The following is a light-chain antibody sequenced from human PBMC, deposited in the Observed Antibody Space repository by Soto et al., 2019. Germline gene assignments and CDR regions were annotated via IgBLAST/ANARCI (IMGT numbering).Light chain of an antibody. CDR2: GAT. V-gene: IGKV1-6*01. Sequence: AIQMTQSPSSLSASIGDRVTISCRASQDIRNDLGWYQQKPGKVPKLLIFGATMLETGVPSRFSGSGSGTHFILTISSLQPEDFATYYCLQDYNYPRTFGQGTKVDIK. J-gene: IGKJ1*01. CDR3: LQDYNYPRT. CDR1: QDIRND.